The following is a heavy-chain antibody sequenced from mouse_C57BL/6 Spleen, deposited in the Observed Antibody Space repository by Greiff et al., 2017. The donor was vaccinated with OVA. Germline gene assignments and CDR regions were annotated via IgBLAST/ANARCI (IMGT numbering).Heavy chain of an antibody. CDR1: GYTFTDYN. V-gene: IGHV1-18*01. J-gene: IGHJ3*01. CDR3: ARRGDNGYSLAY. CDR2: INPNNGGT. D-gene: IGHD2-3*01. Sequence: VQLQQSGPELVKPGASVKIPCKASGYTFTDYNMDWVKQSHGKSLEWIGDINPNNGGTIYNQKFKGKATLTVDKSSSTAYLELSSLTSEDTAMYYCARRGDNGYSLAYWGQGTLVTVSA.